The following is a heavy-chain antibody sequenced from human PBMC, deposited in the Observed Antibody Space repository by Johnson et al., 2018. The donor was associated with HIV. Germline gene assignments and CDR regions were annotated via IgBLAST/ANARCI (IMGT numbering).Heavy chain of an antibody. V-gene: IGHV3-74*03. D-gene: IGHD2-21*01. CDR1: GFAFRTYW. Sequence: VQLVESGGGLVQPGGSLRLSCAASGFAFRTYWMVWVRQVPGKRPVWVARIYNDGSRTTSADSGRGRFTISRDTAKYTVDLQMNSLRVEDTAVYYCAKVDCGGDTCAGYDPFDLWGQGTLVTVSS. J-gene: IGHJ3*01. CDR3: AKVDCGGDTCAGYDPFDL. CDR2: IYNDGSRT.